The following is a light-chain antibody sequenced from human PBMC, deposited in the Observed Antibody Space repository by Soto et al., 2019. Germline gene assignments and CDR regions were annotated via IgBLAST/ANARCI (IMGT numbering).Light chain of an antibody. CDR2: WAS. J-gene: IGKJ3*01. CDR3: QQYYSTPIT. CDR1: QSVLYSSNNKNY. V-gene: IGKV4-1*01. Sequence: DIVMTQSPDSLAVSLGERATINCKSSQSVLYSSNNKNYLAWYQQKPGQPPKLLIYWASTRESGVPDRFSGSGSGTDFTITISSLQAEDVAVYYCQQYYSTPITFGPGTKVDIK.